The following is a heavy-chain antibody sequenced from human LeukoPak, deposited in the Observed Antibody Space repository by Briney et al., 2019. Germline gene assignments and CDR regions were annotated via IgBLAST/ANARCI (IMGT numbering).Heavy chain of an antibody. D-gene: IGHD3-3*01. CDR2: VYYSGST. Sequence: SETLSLTCTVSGGSISSSTYYWGWIRQPPGKGLDWIGSVYYSGSTYYNPSLKSRVTMSVDTSKNHFSLKLTSVTAADTAVYYCARHIYDFWSGYFQPRHFDYWGQGTLVIVSS. CDR1: GGSISSSTYY. CDR3: ARHIYDFWSGYFQPRHFDY. V-gene: IGHV4-39*01. J-gene: IGHJ4*02.